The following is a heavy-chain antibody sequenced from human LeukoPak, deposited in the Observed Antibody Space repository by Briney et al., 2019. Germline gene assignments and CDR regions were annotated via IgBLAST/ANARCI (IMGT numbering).Heavy chain of an antibody. D-gene: IGHD3-3*01. CDR1: GYTFTSYD. Sequence: GASVKVSCKASGYTFTSYDINWVQQAMGQGLKWLDWMNPHGGNTGYAQKFQGRVTMTRNTSISTAYVELSSLRSEDTAVYYCARVYYDFWSGYLGLWGQGTLVTVSS. CDR3: ARVYYDFWSGYLGL. V-gene: IGHV1-8*01. CDR2: MNPHGGNT. J-gene: IGHJ4*02.